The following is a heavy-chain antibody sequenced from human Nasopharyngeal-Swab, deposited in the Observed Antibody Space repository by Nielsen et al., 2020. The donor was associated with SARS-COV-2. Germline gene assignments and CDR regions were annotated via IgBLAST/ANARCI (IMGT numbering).Heavy chain of an antibody. CDR3: ARGDGRTVWRSYSFDS. D-gene: IGHD1-26*01. Sequence: SETLSLTCAVYGGSFSGYYWSWIRQPPGKGLEWIGEINQRGSTNYYPSLKSRVTMSVDTSKNQFSLRLNSVTAADTAVYFCARGDGRTVWRSYSFDSWGQGTLVTVCS. J-gene: IGHJ4*02. V-gene: IGHV4-34*01. CDR2: INQRGST. CDR1: GGSFSGYY.